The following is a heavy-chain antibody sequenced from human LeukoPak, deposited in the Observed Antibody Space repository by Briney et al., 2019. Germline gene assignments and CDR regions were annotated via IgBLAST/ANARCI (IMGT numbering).Heavy chain of an antibody. D-gene: IGHD6-13*01. J-gene: IGHJ4*02. V-gene: IGHV1-2*02. CDR1: GYTFTGYY. CDR3: ARGGSSFPQVDY. Sequence: ASVKVSCKTSGYTFTGYYIHWVRQAPGQGLEWMGWINPNSGDTNYAQKFQGRVSMTGDTSISTAYMELSRLRSDDTAVYYCARGGSSFPQVDYWSQGTLVTVSS. CDR2: INPNSGDT.